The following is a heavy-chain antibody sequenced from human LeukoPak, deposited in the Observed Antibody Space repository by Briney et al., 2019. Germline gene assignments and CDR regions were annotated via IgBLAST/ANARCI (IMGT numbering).Heavy chain of an antibody. D-gene: IGHD2-2*01. V-gene: IGHV1-2*02. J-gene: IGHJ4*02. CDR2: INPNSGGT. CDR1: VYTFTDYY. CDR3: ARIYCSSTSCYYLDH. Sequence: ASVTVSYKASVYTFTDYYMHWVRQAPGQGLEWMGWINPNSGGTNYAQKFQGRVTMTRDTSISTAYMELSRLRSDDTAVYSCARIYCSSTSCYYLDHWGQGTLVTVTP.